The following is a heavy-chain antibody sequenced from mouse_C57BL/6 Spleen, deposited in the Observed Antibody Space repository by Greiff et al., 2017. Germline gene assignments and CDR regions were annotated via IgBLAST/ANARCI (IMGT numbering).Heavy chain of an antibody. CDR2: IYPGDGDT. V-gene: IGHV1-80*01. Sequence: VQLQQSGAELVKPGASVKISCKASGYAFSSYWMNWVKQRPGKGLEWIGQIYPGDGDTNYNGKFKGKATLTADKSSSTAYMQLSILTSEDSAVYFCARWEGYGNFRWYFDVWGTGTTVTVSS. CDR3: ARWEGYGNFRWYFDV. D-gene: IGHD2-1*01. J-gene: IGHJ1*03. CDR1: GYAFSSYW.